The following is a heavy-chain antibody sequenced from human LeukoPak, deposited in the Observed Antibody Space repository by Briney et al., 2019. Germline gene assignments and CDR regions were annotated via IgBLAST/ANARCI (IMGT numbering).Heavy chain of an antibody. CDR3: AIINHPDGRVY. Sequence: GESLQISCQGFGYPFTTSWIGWVRQLPGKGLEWTAIIYAGNSDAKYSPSFQGQVSISTDRSISTAYLHWSSLKASDTAIYYCAIINHPDGRVYWGQGTQVTVSS. D-gene: IGHD5-24*01. CDR2: IYAGNSDA. V-gene: IGHV5-51*01. CDR1: GYPFTTSW. J-gene: IGHJ4*02.